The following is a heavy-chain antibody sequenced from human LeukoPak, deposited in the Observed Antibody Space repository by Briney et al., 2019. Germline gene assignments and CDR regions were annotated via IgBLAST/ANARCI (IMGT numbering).Heavy chain of an antibody. CDR3: AKGHWDCSGGRCPSYYYCMDV. Sequence: PGGSLRLSCAASGFTFNNYGMHWVRQAPGKGLEWVAFIRYDGSNKYYADSVKGRFTISRDNSKNTLYLQMDSLRGEDTAVYYCAKGHWDCSGGRCPSYYYCMDVWGQGTTVTVSS. J-gene: IGHJ6*02. D-gene: IGHD2-15*01. CDR2: IRYDGSNK. V-gene: IGHV3-30*02. CDR1: GFTFNNYG.